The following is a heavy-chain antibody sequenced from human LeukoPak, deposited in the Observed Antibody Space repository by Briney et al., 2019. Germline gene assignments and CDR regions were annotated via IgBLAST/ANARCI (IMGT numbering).Heavy chain of an antibody. D-gene: IGHD2-2*02. Sequence: PVGSLRLSCAASGFTFSSYAMSWVRQAPGKGLEWVSTISGGGSSTYYADSVKGRFTISRDNSKNTLYLQMNSLRAEDTAIYYCAKAILPATILSFNDYWGQGTLVTVSS. J-gene: IGHJ4*02. CDR3: AKAILPATILSFNDY. V-gene: IGHV3-23*01. CDR1: GFTFSSYA. CDR2: ISGGGSST.